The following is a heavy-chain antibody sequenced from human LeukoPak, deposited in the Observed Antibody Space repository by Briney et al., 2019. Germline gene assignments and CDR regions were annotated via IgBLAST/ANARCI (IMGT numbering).Heavy chain of an antibody. J-gene: IGHJ4*02. CDR3: AKVWQHLVMVYFDY. CDR1: GLRFTNYA. D-gene: IGHD6-13*01. CDR2: ISGSGGST. V-gene: IGHV3-23*01. Sequence: GGSLRLSCAASGLRFTNYAMSWVRRAPGKGLECVSVISGSGGSTNYADSVKGRFTISRDNSKNTLYLQMNSLRAEDTAVYYCAKVWQHLVMVYFDYWGQGTLVTVSS.